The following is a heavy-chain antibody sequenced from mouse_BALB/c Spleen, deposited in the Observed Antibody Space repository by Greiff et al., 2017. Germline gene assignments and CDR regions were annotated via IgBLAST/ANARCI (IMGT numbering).Heavy chain of an antibody. CDR2: ISSGSSTI. CDR3: ARGDAPWFAY. CDR1: GFTFSSFG. Sequence: DVKLVESGGGLVQPGGSRKLSCAASGFTFSSFGMHWVRQAPEKGLEWVAYISSGSSTIYYADTVKGRFTISRDNPKNTLFLQMTSLRSEDTAMYYCARGDAPWFAYWGQGTLVTVSA. J-gene: IGHJ3*01. V-gene: IGHV5-17*02.